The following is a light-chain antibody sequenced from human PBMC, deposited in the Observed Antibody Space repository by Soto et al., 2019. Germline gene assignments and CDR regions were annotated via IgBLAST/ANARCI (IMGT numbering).Light chain of an antibody. J-gene: IGKJ5*01. V-gene: IGKV1-13*02. CDR1: QGVSSA. CDR3: QHFQRDPFT. CDR2: DGS. Sequence: AIQLTQSPSSLSASVGDRVTITCRASQGVSSALAWYQQKPGKPPKVLIYDGSCLQSGVPLRFRGSGSGTEFTLTITGLQPEDFGTYYCQHFQRDPFTYGQGTRLEIK.